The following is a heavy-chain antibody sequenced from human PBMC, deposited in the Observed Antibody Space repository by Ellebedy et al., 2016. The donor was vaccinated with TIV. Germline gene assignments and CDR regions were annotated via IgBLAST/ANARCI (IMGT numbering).Heavy chain of an antibody. CDR2: ISHSSMTV. CDR3: ARDMAWGNERVNDAFDI. J-gene: IGHJ3*02. Sequence: GGSLRLSCAASGFTFSSYSMNWVRQAPGKGLEWVSYISHSSMTVYYGDSVKGRFTISRDNARNSLYLQMNSLRAEDTAVYYCARDMAWGNERVNDAFDIWGQGTMVTVSS. CDR1: GFTFSSYS. D-gene: IGHD7-27*01. V-gene: IGHV3-48*04.